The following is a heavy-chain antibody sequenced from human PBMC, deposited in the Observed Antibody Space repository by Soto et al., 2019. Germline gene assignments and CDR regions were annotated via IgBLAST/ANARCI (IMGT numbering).Heavy chain of an antibody. J-gene: IGHJ4*02. CDR2: INPSGGST. CDR1: GYTFTSYY. D-gene: IGHD3-22*01. V-gene: IGHV1-46*01. CDR3: ARDPADYYDSSGSHRFLAFDY. Sequence: GASVKVSCKASGYTFTSYYMHWVRQAPGQGLEWMGIINPSGGSTSYAQKFQGRVTMTRDTSTSTVYMELSSLRSEDTAVYYCARDPADYYDSSGSHRFLAFDYWGQGTLVTVSS.